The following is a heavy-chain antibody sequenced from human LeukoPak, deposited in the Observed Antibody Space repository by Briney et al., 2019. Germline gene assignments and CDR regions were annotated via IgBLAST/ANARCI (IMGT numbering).Heavy chain of an antibody. Sequence: ASVKVSCKASGYTFTSYGISWVRQAPGQGLEWMGWISAYNGNTNYAQKPQGRVTMTTDTSTSTAYMELRSLRSDDTAVYYCARDPHQQQLSPYYFDYWGQGTLVTVSS. CDR2: ISAYNGNT. V-gene: IGHV1-18*04. J-gene: IGHJ4*02. CDR1: GYTFTSYG. D-gene: IGHD6-13*01. CDR3: ARDPHQQQLSPYYFDY.